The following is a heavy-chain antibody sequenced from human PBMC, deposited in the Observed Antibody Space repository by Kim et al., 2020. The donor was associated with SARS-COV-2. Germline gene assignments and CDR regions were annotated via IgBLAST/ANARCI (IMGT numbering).Heavy chain of an antibody. CDR1: GFTVSSNY. CDR2: IYSGGST. D-gene: IGHD3-9*01. V-gene: IGHV3-53*04. J-gene: IGHJ6*02. Sequence: GGSLRLPCAASGFTVSSNYMSWVRQAPGKGLEWVSVIYSGGSTYYADSVKGRFTISRHNSKNTLYLQMNSLRAEDTAVYYCATSQPRPFDWLLLPEYYGMDVWGQGTTVTVSS. CDR3: ATSQPRPFDWLLLPEYYGMDV.